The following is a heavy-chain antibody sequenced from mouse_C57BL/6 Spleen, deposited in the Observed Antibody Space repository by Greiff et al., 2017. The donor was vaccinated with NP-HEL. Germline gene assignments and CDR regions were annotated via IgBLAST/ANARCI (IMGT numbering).Heavy chain of an antibody. CDR3: ATGKGY. V-gene: IGHV1-69*01. Sequence: QVQLQQPGAELVMPGASVKLSCKASGYTFTSYWMHWVKQRPGQGLEWIGEIDPSDSYTNYNQKFKGKSTLTVDKSSSTAYMQLSSLTTEDSAVYYCATGKGYWGQGTTLTVSS. D-gene: IGHD4-1*01. CDR1: GYTFTSYW. CDR2: IDPSDSYT. J-gene: IGHJ2*01.